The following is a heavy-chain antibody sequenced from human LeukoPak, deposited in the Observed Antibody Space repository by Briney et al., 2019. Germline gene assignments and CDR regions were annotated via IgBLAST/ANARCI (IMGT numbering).Heavy chain of an antibody. CDR2: ISSSGSTI. J-gene: IGHJ4*02. D-gene: IGHD3-22*01. CDR1: GFTFSDYY. Sequence: PGGSLRLSCAASGFTFSDYYMSWIRQAPGKGLEWVSYISSSGSTIYYADSVKGRFTISRDNAKNSLYLQMNSLRAGDTAVYYCARAYSYYYDSSGYWDYWGQGTLVTVSS. V-gene: IGHV3-11*01. CDR3: ARAYSYYYDSSGYWDY.